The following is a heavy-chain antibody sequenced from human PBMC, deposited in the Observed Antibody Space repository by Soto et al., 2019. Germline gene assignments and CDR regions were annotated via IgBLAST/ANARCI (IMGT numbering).Heavy chain of an antibody. D-gene: IGHD6-13*01. J-gene: IGHJ4*02. V-gene: IGHV1-3*01. Sequence: QVQLVQSGAEVKKPGASVKVSCKASGYTFTSYAMHWVRQAPGQRLEWMGWINAGNGNTKYSQKFQGRVTITRDTSASTAYMELSSVRSEDTAVYYCARRIAAAGTDYFDYWGQGTLVTVSS. CDR1: GYTFTSYA. CDR3: ARRIAAAGTDYFDY. CDR2: INAGNGNT.